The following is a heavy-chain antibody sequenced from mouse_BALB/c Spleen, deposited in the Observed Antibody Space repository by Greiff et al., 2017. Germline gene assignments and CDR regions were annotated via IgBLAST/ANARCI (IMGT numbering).Heavy chain of an antibody. Sequence: EVHLVESGGGLVQPGGSLKLSCAASGFTFSSYGMSWVRQTPDKRLELVATINSNGGSTYYPDSVKGRFTISRDNAKNTLYLQMSSLKSEDTAMYYCARSYDGYYVYAMDYWGQGTSVTVSS. J-gene: IGHJ4*01. CDR3: ARSYDGYYVYAMDY. CDR1: GFTFSSYG. D-gene: IGHD2-3*01. CDR2: INSNGGST. V-gene: IGHV5-6-3*01.